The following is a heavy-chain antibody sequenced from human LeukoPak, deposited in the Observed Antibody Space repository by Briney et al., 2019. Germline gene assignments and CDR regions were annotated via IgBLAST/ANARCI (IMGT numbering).Heavy chain of an antibody. CDR2: IKQDGSEK. V-gene: IGHV3-7*03. CDR3: AFSTVTTGYAFDY. D-gene: IGHD4-17*01. Sequence: GGSLRLSCAASGFTFSLYWMNWVRRAPGKGLEWVANIKQDGSEKNYVDSVKGRFTISRDNAKNSLYLQMNNLRVEDTAVYYCAFSTVTTGYAFDYWGQGTLVTVSS. CDR1: GFTFSLYW. J-gene: IGHJ4*02.